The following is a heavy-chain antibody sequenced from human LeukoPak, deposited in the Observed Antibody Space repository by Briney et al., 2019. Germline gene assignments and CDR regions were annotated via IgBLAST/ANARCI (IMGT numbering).Heavy chain of an antibody. V-gene: IGHV3-23*01. Sequence: GGSLRLSCAASGFTFSNYGMNWVRQAPGKGLEWVSAISGSGGSPYYADSVKGRFTISRDSSKNTLYLQMNSLRAEDTALYHCARVYGSGSYYYYMDVWGKGTTVTISS. CDR3: ARVYGSGSYYYYMDV. CDR2: ISGSGGSP. D-gene: IGHD3-10*01. J-gene: IGHJ6*03. CDR1: GFTFSNYG.